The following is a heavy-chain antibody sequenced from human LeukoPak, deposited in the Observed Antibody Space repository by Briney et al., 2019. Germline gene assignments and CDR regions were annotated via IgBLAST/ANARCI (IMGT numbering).Heavy chain of an antibody. V-gene: IGHV4-59*01. Sequence: SQTLSLTCTGSGGSISSYYWSWIRQTPGKGLEWIGYIFYSGSTKYNPSLKSRVTISVDTSKNQFSLKLSSVTVADTAVYYCARELSGSSSFDYWGQGTLVTVSS. CDR3: ARELSGSSSFDY. CDR1: GGSISSYY. CDR2: IFYSGST. D-gene: IGHD6-6*01. J-gene: IGHJ4*02.